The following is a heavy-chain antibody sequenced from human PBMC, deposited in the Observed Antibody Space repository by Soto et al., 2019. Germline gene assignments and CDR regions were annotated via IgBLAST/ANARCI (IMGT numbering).Heavy chain of an antibody. D-gene: IGHD2-8*01. CDR3: ARDRGCTNGVCYYYYGMDV. J-gene: IGHJ6*02. CDR2: ISYDGSNK. CDR1: GFTFSSYA. V-gene: IGHV3-30-3*01. Sequence: QVQLVESGGGVVQPGRSLRLSCAASGFTFSSYAMHWVRQAPGKGLEWVAVISYDGSNKYYAESVKGRFTISRDNSKTTLYLQMNSLRAEDTAVYCCARDRGCTNGVCYYYYGMDVWGQGTTVTVSS.